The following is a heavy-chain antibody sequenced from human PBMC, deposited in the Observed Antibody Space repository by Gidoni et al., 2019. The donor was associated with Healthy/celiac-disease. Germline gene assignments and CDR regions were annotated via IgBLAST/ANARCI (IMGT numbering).Heavy chain of an antibody. Sequence: QVQLVESGGGVFQTGRSLRLSCSASGFTFSSYAMHWVRQAPGKGLEWVAVISYEGSNKHYADSVKVRFTISTDHSQNTLYLQMNSLRAEDTAVYYCAREGSGCDYWGQGTLVTVSS. CDR2: ISYEGSNK. V-gene: IGHV3-30*01. CDR3: AREGSGCDY. J-gene: IGHJ4*02. CDR1: GFTFSSYA. D-gene: IGHD6-19*01.